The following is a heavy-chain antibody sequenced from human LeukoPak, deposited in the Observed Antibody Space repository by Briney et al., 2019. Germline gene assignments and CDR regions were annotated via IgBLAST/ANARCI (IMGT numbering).Heavy chain of an antibody. V-gene: IGHV3-30-3*01. Sequence: PGGSLRLSCAASGFTFSSYAMHWVRQAPGKGLEWVAVISYDGSNKYYADSMKGRFTISRDNSKNTLYLQMNSLRAEDTAVYYCAREERELSEYYYFDYWGQGTLVTVSS. D-gene: IGHD3-16*02. CDR1: GFTFSSYA. J-gene: IGHJ4*02. CDR2: ISYDGSNK. CDR3: AREERELSEYYYFDY.